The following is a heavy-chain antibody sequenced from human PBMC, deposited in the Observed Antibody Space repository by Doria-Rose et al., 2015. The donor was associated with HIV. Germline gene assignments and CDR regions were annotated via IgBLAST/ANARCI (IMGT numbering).Heavy chain of an antibody. J-gene: IGHJ4*02. Sequence: QVTLKESGPVLVKPTETLTLTCTVSGVSLSSPGMGVSWIRQPPGKALEWLANIFSDDEVSYKTSLNSSLTISRGTSISQVVLTMTDMDPVDTATYYCARIKSSRWYHKYYFDFWGQGTLVIVSA. V-gene: IGHV2-26*01. CDR1: GVSLSSPGMG. CDR2: IFSDDEV. D-gene: IGHD6-13*01. CDR3: ARIKSSRWYHKYYFDF.